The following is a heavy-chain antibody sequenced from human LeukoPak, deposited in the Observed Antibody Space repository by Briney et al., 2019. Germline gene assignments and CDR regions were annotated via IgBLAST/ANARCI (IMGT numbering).Heavy chain of an antibody. D-gene: IGHD6-13*01. J-gene: IGHJ4*02. CDR2: INPNSGGT. CDR1: GYTFTSYY. CDR3: ARDLRRSRSSDY. V-gene: IGHV1-2*02. Sequence: ASVKVSCKASGYTFTSYYMHWVRQAPGQGLEWMGWINPNSGGTNYAQKFQGRVTMTRDTSISTAYMELSRLRSDDTAVYYCARDLRRSRSSDYWGQGTLVTVSS.